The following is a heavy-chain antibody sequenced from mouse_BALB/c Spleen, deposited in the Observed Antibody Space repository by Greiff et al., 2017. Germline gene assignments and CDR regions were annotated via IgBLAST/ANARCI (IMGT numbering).Heavy chain of an antibody. CDR3: ARGYGSSYPYAMDY. D-gene: IGHD1-1*01. J-gene: IGHJ4*01. CDR2: ISSGGST. Sequence: EVKLMESGGGLVKPGGSLKLSCAASGFTFSSYAMSWVRQTPEKRLEWVASISSGGSTYYPDSVKGRFTISRDNARNILYLQMSSLRSEDTAMYYCARGYGSSYPYAMDYWGQGTSVTVSS. CDR1: GFTFSSYA. V-gene: IGHV5-6-5*01.